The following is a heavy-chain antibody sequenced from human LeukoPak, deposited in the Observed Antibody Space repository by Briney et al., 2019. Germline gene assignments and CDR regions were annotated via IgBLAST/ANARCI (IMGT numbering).Heavy chain of an antibody. V-gene: IGHV3-23*01. CDR1: GFTFSSYA. CDR2: ISGSGGTT. CDR3: AKDLVGATVGYYFDY. Sequence: PGGSLRLSCAASGFTFSSYAVSWVRQAPGKGLEWVSAISGSGGTTYYADSVKGRFTISRDNSKDTLYLQMNSLRAEDTAVYYCAKDLVGATVGYYFDYWGQGTLVTVSS. J-gene: IGHJ4*02. D-gene: IGHD1-26*01.